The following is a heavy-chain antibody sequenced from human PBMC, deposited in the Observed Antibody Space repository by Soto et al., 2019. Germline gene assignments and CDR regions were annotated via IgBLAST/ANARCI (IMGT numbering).Heavy chain of an antibody. Sequence: EVQLLESGGGLVQPGGSLRLSCAASGLIFNNYAMTWVRQAPGKGLEWVSAISASGDSTYYADSVKGRFTISRDNSKNTLYLQMNSLRAEDTALYYCAKRKTGTTMTYYAMDVWGQGTTVTVSS. CDR2: ISASGDST. J-gene: IGHJ6*02. V-gene: IGHV3-23*01. D-gene: IGHD1-1*01. CDR1: GLIFNNYA. CDR3: AKRKTGTTMTYYAMDV.